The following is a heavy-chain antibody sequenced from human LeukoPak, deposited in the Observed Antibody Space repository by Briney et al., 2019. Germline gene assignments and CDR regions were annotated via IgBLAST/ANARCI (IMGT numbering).Heavy chain of an antibody. CDR2: IVPIIGRA. CDR1: GGTFSSYA. J-gene: IGHJ4*02. CDR3: ARARHSYHDSSGYYYAFDY. D-gene: IGHD3-22*01. V-gene: IGHV1-69*13. Sequence: SVTVSFKSSGGTFSSYAISWVRQAPGQGREWMGAIVPIIGRANYAQKFQGRVTIIADESTTTVYMELSSLRSEDTAVYYCARARHSYHDSSGYYYAFDYWGQRTLVTVSS.